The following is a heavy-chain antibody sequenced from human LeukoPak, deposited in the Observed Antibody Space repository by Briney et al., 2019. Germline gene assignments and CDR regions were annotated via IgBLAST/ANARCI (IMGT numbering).Heavy chain of an antibody. V-gene: IGHV1-2*06. D-gene: IGHD2-2*02. CDR1: GYTFTGYY. CDR3: ARDIVVVPAPISTLGGMDV. Sequence: ASVKVSCKASGYTFTGYYMHWVRQAPGQGLEWMGRINSNSGGTNSAQNFQGRVTMTRDTSISTAYMELSRLRSDDTAVYYCARDIVVVPAPISTLGGMDVWGQGTTVTVSS. CDR2: INSNSGGT. J-gene: IGHJ6*02.